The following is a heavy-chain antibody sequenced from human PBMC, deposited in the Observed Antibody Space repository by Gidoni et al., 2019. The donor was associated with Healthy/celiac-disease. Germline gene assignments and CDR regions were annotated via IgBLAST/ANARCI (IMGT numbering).Heavy chain of an antibody. D-gene: IGHD2-2*01. CDR2: ISGSGGST. J-gene: IGHJ4*02. Sequence: EVQLLESGGGLVQPGGSLRLSCAASGFTFSSYAMSWVRQAPGKGLEWVSAISGSGGSTYYADSVKGRFTISRDNSKNTLYLQMNSLRAEETAVYYCAKDPFLGYCSSTSCHPTENDYWGQGTLVTVSS. CDR1: GFTFSSYA. CDR3: AKDPFLGYCSSTSCHPTENDY. V-gene: IGHV3-23*01.